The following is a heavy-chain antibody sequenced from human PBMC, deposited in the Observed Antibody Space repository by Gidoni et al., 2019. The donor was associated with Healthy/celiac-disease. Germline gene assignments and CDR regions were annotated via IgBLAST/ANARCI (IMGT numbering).Heavy chain of an antibody. CDR2: ISSSSSYI. V-gene: IGHV3-21*01. CDR1: GFTFSSYS. CDR3: ARTFAVAVGRGFDP. J-gene: IGHJ5*02. D-gene: IGHD6-19*01. Sequence: EVQLVESGGGLVKPGGSLRLSCAASGFTFSSYSMNWVRQAPGKGLGWVSSISSSSSYIYYADSVKGRFTISRDNAKNSLYLQRNSLRAEDTAVYYCARTFAVAVGRGFDPWGQGTLVTVSS.